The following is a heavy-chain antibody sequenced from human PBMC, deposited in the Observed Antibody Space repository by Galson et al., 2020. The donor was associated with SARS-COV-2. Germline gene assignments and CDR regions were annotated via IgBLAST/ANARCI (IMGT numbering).Heavy chain of an antibody. Sequence: ETSETLSLTCTVSGGSISTYYWNWIRQFPGKGLERLGYIHYSWTTHYNPSLNSRVTISVDTSENQFSLRLSSVTAAGSAVYYCARQGYYESGGYLVYYFDSWGQGTLVTVSS. J-gene: IGHJ4*02. V-gene: IGHV4-59*08. CDR2: IHYSWTT. CDR3: ARQGYYESGGYLVYYFDS. CDR1: GGSISTYY. D-gene: IGHD3-22*01.